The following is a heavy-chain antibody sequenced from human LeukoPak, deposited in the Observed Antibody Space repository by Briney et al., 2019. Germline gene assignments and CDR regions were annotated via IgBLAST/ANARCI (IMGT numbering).Heavy chain of an antibody. CDR3: TRGGELMNF. J-gene: IGHJ4*02. CDR1: GASVNSGNYY. V-gene: IGHV4-61*02. D-gene: IGHD1-26*01. CDR2: IYTSGNT. Sequence: SQTLSLTCTVSGASVNSGNYYWTWIRQPAGKRLEWIGRIYTSGNTNYNPSLKSRVTISIDASKNQFSLRLSSVTAADTAVYYCTRGGELMNFWGQGTLVTVSS.